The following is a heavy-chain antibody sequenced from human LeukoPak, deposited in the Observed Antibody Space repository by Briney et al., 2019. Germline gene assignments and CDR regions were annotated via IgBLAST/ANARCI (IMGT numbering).Heavy chain of an antibody. J-gene: IGHJ4*02. V-gene: IGHV4-61*09. CDR1: GGSISSGSYH. CDR2: LYTSGTT. CDR3: ARAGGSVGWYGTIDS. D-gene: IGHD6-19*01. Sequence: SQTLSLTCTVSGGSISSGSYHWTWIRQPPGKGLEWIGHLYTSGTTSYNPSLQSRVTISADTSKHQFSLRLTSVTAADTAVYYCARAGGSVGWYGTIDSWGQGTLVTVSS.